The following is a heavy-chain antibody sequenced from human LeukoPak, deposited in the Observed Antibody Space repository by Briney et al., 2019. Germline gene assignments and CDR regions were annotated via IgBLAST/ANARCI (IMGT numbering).Heavy chain of an antibody. Sequence: GGSLRLSCAASGFTFSSYSMNCVRQATGHGLEWLPSISSSSSYIFYADYVKGRFTISRDNAKNSLYLQMNSLRAEDKAVNYCARDRSPVLLWFGESYYYYGMDVWGQGTTVTVSS. V-gene: IGHV3-21*01. CDR1: GFTFSSYS. CDR2: ISSSSSYI. D-gene: IGHD3-10*01. J-gene: IGHJ6*02. CDR3: ARDRSPVLLWFGESYYYYGMDV.